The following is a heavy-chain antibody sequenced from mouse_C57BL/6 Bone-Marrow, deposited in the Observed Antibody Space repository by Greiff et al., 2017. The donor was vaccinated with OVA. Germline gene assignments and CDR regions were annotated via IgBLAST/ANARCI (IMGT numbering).Heavy chain of an antibody. Sequence: QVQLQQPGAELVKPGASVTLSCKASGYTFTSYWMHWVQQRPGQGLEWIGMIHPNSGSTNYNEKFKSKATLTVDKSSSTAYMQRSSLTSEDSAVYYGARSGYCGLGYFEVWGTGTTVTVSA. J-gene: IGHJ1*03. CDR2: IHPNSGST. D-gene: IGHD3-1*01. V-gene: IGHV1-64*01. CDR1: GYTFTSYW. CDR3: ARSGYCGLGYFEV.